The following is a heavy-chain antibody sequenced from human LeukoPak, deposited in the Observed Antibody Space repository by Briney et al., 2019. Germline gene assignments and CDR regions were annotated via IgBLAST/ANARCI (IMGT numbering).Heavy chain of an antibody. CDR3: ARGADVYSYDSWFDP. V-gene: IGHV3-74*01. D-gene: IGHD5-18*01. J-gene: IGHJ5*02. CDR2: INNDGSNT. Sequence: PGGSLRLSCAASGFTFSSYWMHWVRQAPGKGLVWVSRINNDGSNTDYADSVKGRFTISRDNAKNTLYLQMNSLRVEDTAVYYCARGADVYSYDSWFDPWGQGTLVTVSS. CDR1: GFTFSSYW.